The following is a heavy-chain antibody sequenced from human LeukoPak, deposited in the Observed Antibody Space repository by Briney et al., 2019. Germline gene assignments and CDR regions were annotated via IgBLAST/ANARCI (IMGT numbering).Heavy chain of an antibody. D-gene: IGHD2-15*01. CDR2: IYHSGST. V-gene: IGHV4-30-2*01. CDR1: GGSISSGGYY. CDR3: ARDPAPQGSVVVVAVSDY. Sequence: SETLSLTCTVSGGSISSGGYYWSWIRQPPGNGLEWIGYIYHSGSTYYNPSLKSRVTISVDRSKNQFSLKLSSVTAADTAVYYCARDPAPQGSVVVVAVSDYWGQGTLVTVSS. J-gene: IGHJ4*02.